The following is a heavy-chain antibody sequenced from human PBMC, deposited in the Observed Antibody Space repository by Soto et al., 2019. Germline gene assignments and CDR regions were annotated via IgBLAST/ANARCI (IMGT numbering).Heavy chain of an antibody. V-gene: IGHV4-59*08. CDR1: GGSISTYY. Sequence: PSETLSLTCTVSGGSISTYYWSWIRQPPGKGLEWIGYIYYTGTTTYNPSFKSRLTISVDSSKNQFSLKLTSATAADTAVYYCARLGGFYQSLDSWGQGALVTVSS. D-gene: IGHD3-22*01. CDR2: IYYTGTT. J-gene: IGHJ5*01. CDR3: ARLGGFYQSLDS.